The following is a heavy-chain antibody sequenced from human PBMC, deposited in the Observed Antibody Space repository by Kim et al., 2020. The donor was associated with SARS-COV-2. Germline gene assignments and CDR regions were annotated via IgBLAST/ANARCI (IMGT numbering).Heavy chain of an antibody. Sequence: GGSLRLSCAASGFTFSSYGMHWVRQAPGKGLEWVAVIWYDGSNKYYADSVKGRFTISRDNSKNTLYLQMNSLRAEDTAVYYCAREGPTYSSKGWFDPWGQGTLVTVSS. CDR3: AREGPTYSSKGWFDP. V-gene: IGHV3-33*01. J-gene: IGHJ5*02. D-gene: IGHD6-13*01. CDR2: IWYDGSNK. CDR1: GFTFSSYG.